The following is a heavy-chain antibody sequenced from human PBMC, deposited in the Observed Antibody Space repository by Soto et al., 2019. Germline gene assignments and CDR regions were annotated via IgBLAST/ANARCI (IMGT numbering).Heavy chain of an antibody. CDR3: DRVPDY. CDR1: GGSISSGGYS. J-gene: IGHJ4*02. V-gene: IGHV4-30-2*01. CDR2: MYHSGST. D-gene: IGHD2-2*01. Sequence: QLQLQESGSGLVKPSQTLSLTCAVSGGSISSGGYSWSWIRQPPGKGLEWIGYMYHSGSTYYNPSPKSRVTITIDRYKNQFSLKLSSVTAADTAVYYCDRVPDYWGQGILVTVSS.